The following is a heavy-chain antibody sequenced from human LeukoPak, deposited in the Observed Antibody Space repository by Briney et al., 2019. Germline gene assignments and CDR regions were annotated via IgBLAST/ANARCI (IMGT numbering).Heavy chain of an antibody. V-gene: IGHV4-4*07. CDR2: MYITGDT. Sequence: PSETLSLTCTVSGGSISSYYWSWIRQPAGKELEWIGRMYITGDTNYNPSLKSRVTMSLDTSKNQFSLKLSSVTAEDTALYYCARELSVACTVTHRFDPWGQGTLVTVSS. J-gene: IGHJ5*02. CDR1: GGSISSYY. CDR3: ARELSVACTVTHRFDP. D-gene: IGHD6-19*01.